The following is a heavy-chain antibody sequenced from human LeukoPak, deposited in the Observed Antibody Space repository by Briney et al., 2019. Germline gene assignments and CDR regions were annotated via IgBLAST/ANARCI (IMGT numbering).Heavy chain of an antibody. D-gene: IGHD3-22*01. CDR2: IKQDGSEK. V-gene: IGHV3-7*01. CDR3: ASGQGGYDSSGYHYYYYYMDV. CDR1: GFTFSSYW. Sequence: GGSLRLSCAASGFTFSSYWMSWVRQAPGKGLEWVANIKQDGSEKYYVDAVESRFTISRDNDKNSLYLQMNSLRAEDTAVYYCASGQGGYDSSGYHYYYYYMDVWGKGTTVTVSS. J-gene: IGHJ6*03.